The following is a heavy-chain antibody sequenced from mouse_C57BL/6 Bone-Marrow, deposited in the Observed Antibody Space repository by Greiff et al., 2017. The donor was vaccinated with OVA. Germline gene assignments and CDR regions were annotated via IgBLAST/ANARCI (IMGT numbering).Heavy chain of an antibody. Sequence: VQLQQPGAELVRPGSSVKLSCKASGYTFTSYWMHWVKQRPIQGLEWIGNIDPSDSETHSNQKFKDKATLTVDKSSSTAYMQLSSLTSEDSAVYYCARSTTVVANPDWYFDVWGTGTTVTVSS. CDR3: ARSTTVVANPDWYFDV. CDR2: IDPSDSET. V-gene: IGHV1-52*01. J-gene: IGHJ1*03. D-gene: IGHD1-1*01. CDR1: GYTFTSYW.